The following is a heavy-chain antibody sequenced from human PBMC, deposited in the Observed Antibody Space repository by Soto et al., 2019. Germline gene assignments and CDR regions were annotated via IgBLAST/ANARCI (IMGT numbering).Heavy chain of an antibody. CDR1: GYTFTSYY. CDR3: ARVIFGGSYPSDAFDI. V-gene: IGHV1-46*01. Sequence: ASVKVSCKASGYTFTSYYMHWVRQAPGQGLEWMGIINPSGGSTSYEQKFQGRVTMTRDTSTSTVCMELSSLRSEDTAVYYCARVIFGGSYPSDAFDIWGQGTMVTVSS. CDR2: INPSGGST. J-gene: IGHJ3*02. D-gene: IGHD1-26*01.